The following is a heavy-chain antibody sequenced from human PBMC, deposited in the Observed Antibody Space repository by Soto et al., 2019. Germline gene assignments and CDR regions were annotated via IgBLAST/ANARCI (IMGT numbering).Heavy chain of an antibody. D-gene: IGHD2-21*01. Sequence: GGSLRLSCAASGFTFSNAWMNWVRQAPGKGLEWVGRIKSKTDGGTTDYAAPVKGRFTISRDDSKNTLYLQMNSLKTEDTAVYYCTTDSYFTSKLVRFDYWGLGTLVTVSS. CDR1: GFTFSNAW. V-gene: IGHV3-15*07. CDR2: IKSKTDGGTT. CDR3: TTDSYFTSKLVRFDY. J-gene: IGHJ4*01.